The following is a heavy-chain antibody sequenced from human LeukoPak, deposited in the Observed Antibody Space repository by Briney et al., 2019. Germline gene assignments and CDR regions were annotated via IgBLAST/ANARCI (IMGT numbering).Heavy chain of an antibody. Sequence: SETLSLTCAVSGGSFSEYYWTWLRQTPGKGLEWIGEVIHSGRTNYNPSLESRVTVSVDTSKNQFSLKLTSVTAADTAVYYCARGILVMVYATFDYWGQGTLVTVSS. CDR1: GGSFSEYY. CDR3: ARGILVMVYATFDY. V-gene: IGHV4-34*01. J-gene: IGHJ4*02. CDR2: VIHSGRT. D-gene: IGHD2-8*01.